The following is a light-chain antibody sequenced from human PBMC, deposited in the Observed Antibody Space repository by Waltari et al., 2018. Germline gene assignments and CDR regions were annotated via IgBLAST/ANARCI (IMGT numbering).Light chain of an antibody. CDR1: TSTIGPGYD. CDR3: QSFDSSLNAVL. J-gene: IGLJ2*01. V-gene: IGLV1-40*01. Sequence: QSVLTQPPSVSGAPGQRVTISCTGTTSTIGPGYDLHCSHQFPGTAPKRRIYHNSNRPSGVPDRFSGSKSCTSASLAITGLLAEDEADYYCQSFDSSLNAVLFGGGTKLTVL. CDR2: HNS.